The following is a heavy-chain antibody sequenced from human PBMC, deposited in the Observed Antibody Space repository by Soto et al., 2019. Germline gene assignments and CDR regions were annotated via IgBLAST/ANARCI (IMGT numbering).Heavy chain of an antibody. D-gene: IGHD6-6*01. V-gene: IGHV1-3*01. CDR3: ARGGRVAAPYFDY. CDR2: IHAGNGKT. CDR1: GYTFTSHA. J-gene: IGHJ4*02. Sequence: QVQFVQSGAEVKRPGASVTVSCKASGYTFTSHAVHWVRQAPGERLECMGWIHAGNGKTKYSQSFQGRVNFTRDTSASTVYMELSSLKSEDTAVYYCARGGRVAAPYFDYWGQGTLVTVSS.